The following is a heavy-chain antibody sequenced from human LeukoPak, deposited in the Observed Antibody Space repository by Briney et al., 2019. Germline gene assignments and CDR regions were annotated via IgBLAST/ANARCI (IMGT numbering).Heavy chain of an antibody. CDR2: IQEDGSNK. CDR3: AREARGTRAAFDI. V-gene: IGHV3-7*01. Sequence: PGGSLTLSCAASGFTLSYYWRSWVRQPPGKGLEWVANIQEDGSNKYYVGSVKGRFTISRDNAKNSVYLQMNSLRAEDTAVYYCAREARGTRAAFDIWGQGTVVTVS. CDR1: GFTLSYYW. J-gene: IGHJ3*02. D-gene: IGHD1-1*01.